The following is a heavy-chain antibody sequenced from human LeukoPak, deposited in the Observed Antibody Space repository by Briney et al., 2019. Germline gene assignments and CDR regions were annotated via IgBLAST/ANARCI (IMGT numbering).Heavy chain of an antibody. V-gene: IGHV3-7*03. J-gene: IGHJ6*04. CDR1: GFTFTTYW. Sequence: PGGSLRLSCAASGFTFTTYWMAWVRQFPGKGLEWVANINQDGTEKYSVDSVKGRFTISRDNAKNSLYLQMNSLRAEDTAVYYCAREVLYSSSSLDVWGKGTTVTISS. CDR3: AREVLYSSSSLDV. CDR2: INQDGTEK. D-gene: IGHD6-13*01.